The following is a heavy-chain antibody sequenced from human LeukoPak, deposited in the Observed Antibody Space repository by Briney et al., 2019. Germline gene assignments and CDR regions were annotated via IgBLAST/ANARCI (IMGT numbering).Heavy chain of an antibody. CDR2: VYYTGSS. D-gene: IGHD6-13*01. J-gene: IGHJ6*02. CDR1: AGSINDHA. V-gene: IGHV4-59*11. Sequence: SETLSLTCTVSAGSINDHAGCWIRQPAGRGLEGIGCVYYTGSSEYHASLKSRLTISTDPSNNQLSLKVTSVTAADTAIYSCARLSRIATAGAYSYHSLDIWGQGTTVTVSS. CDR3: ARLSRIATAGAYSYHSLDI.